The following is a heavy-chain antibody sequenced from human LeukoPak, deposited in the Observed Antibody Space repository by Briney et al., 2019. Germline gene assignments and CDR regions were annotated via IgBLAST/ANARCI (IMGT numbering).Heavy chain of an antibody. CDR3: ARDPPRPEYHVFDP. V-gene: IGHV1-69*01. Sequence: EASVKVSCKGSGRTLSNYAISWVRQAPGQGLEWMGGIVPFFGPAKYAQKFQGRVTITADDSTNTVYLELSSLRSEDTAMYYCARDPPRPEYHVFDPWGRGTLVTVSS. CDR1: GRTLSNYA. CDR2: IVPFFGPA. D-gene: IGHD6-6*01. J-gene: IGHJ5*02.